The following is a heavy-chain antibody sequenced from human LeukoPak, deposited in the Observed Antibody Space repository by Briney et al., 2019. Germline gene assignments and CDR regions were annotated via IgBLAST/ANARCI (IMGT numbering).Heavy chain of an antibody. V-gene: IGHV3-23*01. CDR2: ISGSGGST. Sequence: GGSLRLSCAASGFTFSSYAMSWVRQAPGKGLEWVSAISGSGGSTYYADSVKGRFTISRDNSKNTLYLQMNSLRAEDTAVYYCAKPGGYCSSTGCHEYFQHWGQGTLVTVSS. CDR3: AKPGGYCSSTGCHEYFQH. D-gene: IGHD2-2*01. J-gene: IGHJ1*01. CDR1: GFTFSSYA.